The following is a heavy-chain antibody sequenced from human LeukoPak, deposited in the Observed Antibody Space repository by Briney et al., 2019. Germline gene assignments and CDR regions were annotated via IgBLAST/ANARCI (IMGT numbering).Heavy chain of an antibody. V-gene: IGHV4-59*01. J-gene: IGHJ4*02. Sequence: SETLSLTCTVSGGSISSYYWSWIRQPPGKGLEWIGYIYYSGSTNYNPSLKSRVTISVDTSKNQFSLKLSSVTAADTAVYYCARGYNWYYGYFDYWGQGTLVTVSS. CDR2: IYYSGST. CDR1: GGSISSYY. D-gene: IGHD1-7*01. CDR3: ARGYNWYYGYFDY.